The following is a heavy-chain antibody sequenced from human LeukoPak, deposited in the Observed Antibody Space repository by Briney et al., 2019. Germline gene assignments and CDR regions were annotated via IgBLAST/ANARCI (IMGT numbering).Heavy chain of an antibody. V-gene: IGHV3-66*01. CDR1: GFTVSSNY. CDR3: ARGGGAEAFDI. Sequence: PGGSLRLSCVASGFTVSSNYMSWVRQAPGKGLEWVSVIYSGGSTNYADSVKGRFTISRDNSKNTLYLQMNSLRVEDTAVYYCARGGGAEAFDIWGQGTMVTVSS. D-gene: IGHD2-21*01. J-gene: IGHJ3*02. CDR2: IYSGGST.